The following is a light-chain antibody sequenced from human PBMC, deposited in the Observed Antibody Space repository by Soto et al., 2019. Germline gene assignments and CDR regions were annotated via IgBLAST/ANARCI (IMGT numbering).Light chain of an antibody. J-gene: IGKJ4*01. V-gene: IGKV3-11*01. CDR3: QQRNTWPKT. CDR1: QSVSSY. Sequence: EIVLTQSPATLSLSPGERATLSCRASQSVSSYLAWYQQKPGQAPRLLIYDTSNRATGIPARFSGSGSGTDFTLTISSLEPEDFAVYYCQQRNTWPKTFGGGTKVEIK. CDR2: DTS.